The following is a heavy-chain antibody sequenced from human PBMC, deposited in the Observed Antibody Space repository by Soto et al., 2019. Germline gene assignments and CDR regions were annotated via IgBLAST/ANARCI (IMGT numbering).Heavy chain of an antibody. V-gene: IGHV1-18*01. CDR3: ARGIELGDYSYMDV. CDR1: GYTFTAYG. CDR2: VSAYNGVT. J-gene: IGHJ6*03. Sequence: QVHLVQSGAEVKGPGDSMKVSCKTSGYTFTAYGINWVRQAPGQGLEWMGWVSAYNGVTNYAQKLHGRVAMTTDTATKTDYMGLRRLRPDATAVYYCARGIELGDYSYMDVWGIGTTVTVSS. D-gene: IGHD1-26*01.